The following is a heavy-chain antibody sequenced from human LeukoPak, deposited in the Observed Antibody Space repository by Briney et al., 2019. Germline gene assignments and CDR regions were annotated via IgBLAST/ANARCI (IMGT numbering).Heavy chain of an antibody. CDR1: GYTFTSYY. CDR2: MNLSGGST. D-gene: IGHD3-3*01. CDR3: ASFQEWSESY. V-gene: IGHV1-46*01. Sequence: ASVKVSCKASGYTFTSYYMQWVRQAPGQGLEWMGIMNLSGGSTSYAQKFQGRVTMTRDTSTSTVYMELSSLRSEDTAVYYCASFQEWSESYWGQGTLVTVSS. J-gene: IGHJ4*02.